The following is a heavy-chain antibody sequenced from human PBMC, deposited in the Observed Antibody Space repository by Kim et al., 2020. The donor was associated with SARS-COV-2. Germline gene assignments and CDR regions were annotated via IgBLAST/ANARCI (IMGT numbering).Heavy chain of an antibody. CDR2: TYYRSKWYN. J-gene: IGHJ6*02. Sequence: SQTLSLTCAISGDSVSSNSAAWNWIRQSPSRGLEWLGRTYYRSKWYNDYAVSVKSRITINPDTSKNQFSLQLNSVTPEDTAVYYCARDGREQWPPLHGMDVWGQGTTVTVSS. V-gene: IGHV6-1*01. CDR3: ARDGREQWPPLHGMDV. D-gene: IGHD6-19*01. CDR1: GDSVSSNSAA.